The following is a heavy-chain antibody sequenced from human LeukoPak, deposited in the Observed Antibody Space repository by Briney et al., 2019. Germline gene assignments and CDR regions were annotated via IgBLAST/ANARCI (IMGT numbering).Heavy chain of an antibody. CDR3: ARGGGLDV. CDR1: GFIFRSYA. J-gene: IGHJ6*02. Sequence: GGSLRLSCAASGFIFRSYAMHWVRQAPGKGLEWVAAVSYDGSNEYYADSVKGRFTISRDNSKNTLYVQMSNLRAEDTAVYFCARGGGLDVWGQGATVTVSS. V-gene: IGHV3-30-3*01. CDR2: VSYDGSNE. D-gene: IGHD3-16*01.